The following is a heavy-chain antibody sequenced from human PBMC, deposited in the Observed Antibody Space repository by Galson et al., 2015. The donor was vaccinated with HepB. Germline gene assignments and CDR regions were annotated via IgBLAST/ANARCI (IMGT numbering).Heavy chain of an antibody. CDR2: IDPSDSYT. D-gene: IGHD2-2*01. V-gene: IGHV5-10-1*01. Sequence: QSGAEVKKPGESLRISCTGSGYSFTSYWISWVRQMPGKGLEWMGRIDPSDSYTNYSPSFQGHVTISADKSISTAYLQWSSLKASDTARYCCARHPGNSVVAHTAEEFPDTLDHWGQGSLVTVST. J-gene: IGHJ4*02. CDR1: GYSFTSYW. CDR3: ARHPGNSVVAHTAEEFPDTLDH.